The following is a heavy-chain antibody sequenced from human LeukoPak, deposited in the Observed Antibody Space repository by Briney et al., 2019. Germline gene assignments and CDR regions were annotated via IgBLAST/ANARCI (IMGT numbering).Heavy chain of an antibody. J-gene: IGHJ4*02. Sequence: GGSLRLSCAASGFTFSSYSMNWVRQAPGKGLEWVSSISSSSSYIYYAYSVKGRFTISRDNAKNSLYLQMNSLRAEDTAVYYCAREGEYYDSSGYCDYWGQGTLVTVSS. CDR2: ISSSSSYI. D-gene: IGHD3-22*01. CDR1: GFTFSSYS. V-gene: IGHV3-21*01. CDR3: AREGEYYDSSGYCDY.